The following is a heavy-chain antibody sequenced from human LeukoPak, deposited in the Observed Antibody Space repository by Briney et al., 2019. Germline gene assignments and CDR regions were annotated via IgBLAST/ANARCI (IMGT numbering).Heavy chain of an antibody. CDR1: GFTFSNAW. CDR3: TTEVATFDY. V-gene: IGHV3-15*01. J-gene: IGHJ4*02. CDR2: IKSKTDGETT. Sequence: GGSLRLSCAASGFTFSNAWMSWVRQAPGKGLEWVGRIKSKTDGETTDYAAPVKGRFTISRDDSKNTLYLQMNSLKTEDTAVYYCTTEVATFDYWGQGTLVTVSS. D-gene: IGHD2-15*01.